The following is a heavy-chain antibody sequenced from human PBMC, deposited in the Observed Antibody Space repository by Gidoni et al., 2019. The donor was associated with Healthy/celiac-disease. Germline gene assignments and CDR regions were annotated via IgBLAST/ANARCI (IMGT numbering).Heavy chain of an antibody. J-gene: IGHJ4*02. V-gene: IGHV4-34*01. CDR2: INHSGST. CDR1: GGSFSGYY. D-gene: IGHD5-12*01. Sequence: QVQLQQWGAGLLKPSETLSLTCAVYGGSFSGYYWSWIRQTPGKGLEWIGEINHSGSTNYNPSLKGRVTISVDTSKNQFSLKLSSVTAADTAVYYCARGGIVATIRYFDYWGQGTLVTVSS. CDR3: ARGGIVATIRYFDY.